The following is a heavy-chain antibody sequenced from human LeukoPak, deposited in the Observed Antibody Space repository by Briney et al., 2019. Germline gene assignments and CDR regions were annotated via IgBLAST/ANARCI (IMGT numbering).Heavy chain of an antibody. J-gene: IGHJ4*02. CDR3: AKEWGWLQFSYFDY. CDR2: ISYDGSNK. D-gene: IGHD5-12*01. CDR1: GFTFSSYG. V-gene: IGHV3-30*18. Sequence: PGGSLRLSCAASGFTFSSYGMHWVRQAPGKGLEWVAVISYDGSNKYYADSVKGRFTISRDNPKNTLYLQMNSLRAEDTAVYYCAKEWGWLQFSYFDYWGQGTLVTVSS.